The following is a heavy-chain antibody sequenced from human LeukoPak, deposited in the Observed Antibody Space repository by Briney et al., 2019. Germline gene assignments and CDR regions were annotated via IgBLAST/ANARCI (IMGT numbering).Heavy chain of an antibody. CDR3: ARRSGNYYGVDY. V-gene: IGHV5-51*01. Sequence: HGESPKISCKGSGYNFSGYWIAWVRQMAGKGLEWMGIIYPDDSDTTYNPSFQGQVTISADKSISTAYLQWSSLKASDTAMCYCARRSGNYYGVDYWGQGTLVTVSS. CDR2: IYPDDSDT. CDR1: GYNFSGYW. D-gene: IGHD1-26*01. J-gene: IGHJ4*02.